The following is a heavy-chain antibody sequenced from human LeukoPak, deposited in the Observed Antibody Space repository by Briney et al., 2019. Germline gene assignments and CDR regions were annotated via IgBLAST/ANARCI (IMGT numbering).Heavy chain of an antibody. CDR2: IYPSGDT. V-gene: IGHV4-34*01. Sequence: PSETLSLTCDFSGGSFSSNYWSWFRQPPGGGLEWIAEIYPSGDTKYNPSLTGRVTISADRSRGHLFLGLGSVIAADTAVYYCAAYQWWFQNDVWGQGTLVTVSS. D-gene: IGHD2-15*01. J-gene: IGHJ4*02. CDR3: AAYQWWFQNDV. CDR1: GGSFSSNY.